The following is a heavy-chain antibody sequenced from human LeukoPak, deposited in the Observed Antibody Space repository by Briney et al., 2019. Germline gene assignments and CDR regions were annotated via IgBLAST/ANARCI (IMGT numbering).Heavy chain of an antibody. J-gene: IGHJ4*02. Sequence: GKSLRLPCAASGFTFSSYSMNWVRQAPGKGLEWVSSISSSSSYIYYADSVKGRFTISRDNAKNSLYLQMNSLRAEDTAVYYCARDVDSSSVSEGFDYWGQGTLVTVSS. CDR2: ISSSSSYI. CDR1: GFTFSSYS. V-gene: IGHV3-21*01. CDR3: ARDVDSSSVSEGFDY. D-gene: IGHD6-13*01.